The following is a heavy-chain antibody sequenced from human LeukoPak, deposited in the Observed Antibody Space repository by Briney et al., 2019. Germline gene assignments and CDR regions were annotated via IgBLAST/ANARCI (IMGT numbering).Heavy chain of an antibody. CDR1: GFTFSNAW. D-gene: IGHD6-13*01. J-gene: IGHJ4*02. CDR2: IKSKTDGGTT. Sequence: GGSLRLSCAASGFTFSNAWMSWVRQAPGKGLEWVGRIKSKTDGGTTDYAAPVKGRFTISRDNSRSTLFLQMTSLRAEDTAVYYCARVAPAGTYFDYWGQGTLVTVSS. V-gene: IGHV3-15*01. CDR3: ARVAPAGTYFDY.